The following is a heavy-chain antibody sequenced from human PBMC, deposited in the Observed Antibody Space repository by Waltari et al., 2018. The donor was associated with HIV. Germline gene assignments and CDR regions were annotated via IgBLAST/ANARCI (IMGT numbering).Heavy chain of an antibody. V-gene: IGHV4-34*01. Sequence: QVQLKQWGAGVLKPSETLSLTCALYSESFSVTYWSWIRQPPGKGLEWIGEVNHSGSTNYNPSLKSRVTISIDTSKKQFSLRLTSVTAADTALYYCARMPILGYGSYAFDSWGQGTLVTVSS. J-gene: IGHJ4*02. CDR1: SESFSVTY. CDR2: VNHSGST. CDR3: ARMPILGYGSYAFDS. D-gene: IGHD6-13*01.